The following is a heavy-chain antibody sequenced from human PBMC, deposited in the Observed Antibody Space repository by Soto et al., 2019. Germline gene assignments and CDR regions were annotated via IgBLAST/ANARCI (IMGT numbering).Heavy chain of an antibody. Sequence: WVALRLSCAASACTFSIDARHRVRQARGMGLEWVAFISYDGSNKYYADSVKGRFTISRDNSKNTLYLQMNSLRAEDTAVYYCARDRQKALVVVAATGGFDYWGQGTLVTVS. J-gene: IGHJ4*02. CDR1: ACTFSIDA. V-gene: IGHV3-30*17. CDR2: ISYDGSNK. D-gene: IGHD2-15*01. CDR3: ARDRQKALVVVAATGGFDY.